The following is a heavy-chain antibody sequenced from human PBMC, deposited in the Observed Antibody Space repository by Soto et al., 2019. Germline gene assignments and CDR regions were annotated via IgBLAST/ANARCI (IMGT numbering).Heavy chain of an antibody. CDR1: GFTFSNYG. V-gene: IGHV3-30*18. CDR2: MSYDGRST. CDR3: AKDLLLYFDWSPVDY. D-gene: IGHD3-9*01. Sequence: QVQLVESGGGVVQPGRSLRLSCAASGFTFSNYGMHWVRQAPGKGLEWVPVMSYDGRSTYYADSVTGLFTISRDNSKNSLDLQMSGLRAEATPVYYCAKDLLLYFDWSPVDYWGQGTLVTVSS. J-gene: IGHJ4*02.